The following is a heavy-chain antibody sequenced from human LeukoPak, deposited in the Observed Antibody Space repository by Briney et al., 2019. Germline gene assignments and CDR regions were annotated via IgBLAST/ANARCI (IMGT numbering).Heavy chain of an antibody. V-gene: IGHV4-34*01. J-gene: IGHJ5*02. CDR3: ASQRYCSRTRRYLNWFDP. CDR1: GGSLNGFY. Sequence: SETLSLTCAVYGGSLNGFYWSCIRQPPGKGLEWIGEINQRGSTKYNPYLKSRVPISVDTSRSHFYLKLISVAAADAAFYYCASQRYCSRTRRYLNWFDPWGQGTLVTVSS. CDR2: INQRGST. D-gene: IGHD2-2*01.